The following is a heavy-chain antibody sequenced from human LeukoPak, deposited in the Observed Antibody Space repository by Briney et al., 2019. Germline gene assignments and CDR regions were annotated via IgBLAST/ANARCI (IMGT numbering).Heavy chain of an antibody. Sequence: SETLSLTCTVSGGSISDSSYYWGWIRQPPGKGLEYIGSSNYAGTTYFSPFLKSRVTISVDTSRNQFSLRLSSVTAADTAVYFCARASITYCSGGSCFSSRFDPWGQGSLVTVSS. V-gene: IGHV4-39*01. CDR3: ARASITYCSGGSCFSSRFDP. J-gene: IGHJ5*02. D-gene: IGHD2-15*01. CDR2: SNYAGTT. CDR1: GGSISDSSYY.